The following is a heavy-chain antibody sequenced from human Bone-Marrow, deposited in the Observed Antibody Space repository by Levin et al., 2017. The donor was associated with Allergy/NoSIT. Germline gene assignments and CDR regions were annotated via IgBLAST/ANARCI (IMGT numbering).Heavy chain of an antibody. CDR3: AKDIGGGGITIFGVAWGPLD. Sequence: LSLTCAASGFTFDDYAMHWVRQAPGKGLEWVSGISCNSGSIGYADSVKGRFTISRDNAKNSLYLQMNSLRAEDTALYYCAKDIGGGGITIFGVAWGPLDWGQGTLVTVSS. CDR1: GFTFDDYA. D-gene: IGHD3-3*01. J-gene: IGHJ4*02. V-gene: IGHV3-9*01. CDR2: ISCNSGSI.